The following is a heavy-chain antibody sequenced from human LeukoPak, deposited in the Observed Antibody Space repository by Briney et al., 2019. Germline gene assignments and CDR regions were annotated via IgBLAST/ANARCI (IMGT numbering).Heavy chain of an antibody. V-gene: IGHV4-59*01. D-gene: IGHD2-21*01. CDR2: IYYSGST. CDR3: ARAYCGGDCYSGAFDI. J-gene: IGHJ3*02. CDR1: GGSISSYY. Sequence: SETLSLTCTVSGGSISSYYWSWIRQPPGKGQEWIGYIYYSGSTNYNPSLKSRVTISVDTSKNQFSLRLSSVTAADTAVYYCARAYCGGDCYSGAFDIWGQGTMVTVSS.